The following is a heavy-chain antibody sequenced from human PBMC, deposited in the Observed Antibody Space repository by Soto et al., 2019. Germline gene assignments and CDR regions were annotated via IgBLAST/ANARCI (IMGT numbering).Heavy chain of an antibody. V-gene: IGHV4-34*01. D-gene: IGHD4-17*01. CDR1: GGSFSGDY. Sequence: PSETLSLTCAVYGGSFSGDYWSWIRQPPGKGLEWIGEINHSGSTNYNPSLKSRVTISVDTSKNQFSLKLSSVTAADTAVYYCARGLDGDYDYYYYGMDVWGQGTTVTVXS. CDR2: INHSGST. J-gene: IGHJ6*02. CDR3: ARGLDGDYDYYYYGMDV.